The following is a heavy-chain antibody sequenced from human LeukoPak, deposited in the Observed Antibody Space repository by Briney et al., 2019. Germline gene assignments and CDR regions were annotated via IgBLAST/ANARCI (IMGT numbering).Heavy chain of an antibody. CDR1: GGSFSGYY. J-gene: IGHJ6*02. CDR3: ARLGVATTPVTDYGMDV. Sequence: PSETLSLTCAVYGGSFSGYYWSWIRQPPGKGLEWIGEINHSGSTNYNPSLKSRVTISVDTSKNQFSLKLSSVTAADTAVYYCARLGVATTPVTDYGMDVWGQGTTVTVS. D-gene: IGHD5-12*01. V-gene: IGHV4-34*01. CDR2: INHSGST.